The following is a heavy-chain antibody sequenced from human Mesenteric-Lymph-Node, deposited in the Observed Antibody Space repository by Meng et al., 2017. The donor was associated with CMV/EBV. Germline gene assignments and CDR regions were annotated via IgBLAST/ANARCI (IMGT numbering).Heavy chain of an antibody. CDR2: ISSDSRYI. CDR3: ARAGVSGAGRDWYFDL. V-gene: IGHV3-21*01. Sequence: GESLKISCVVSGFTFSNYNINWVRQAPGKGLEWVSSISSDSRYIYYADSVKGRFTISRDNAKNSLFLQMNSLRAEDTKVYYCARAGVSGAGRDWYFDLWGRGTLVTVSS. J-gene: IGHJ2*01. D-gene: IGHD6-13*01. CDR1: GFTFSNYN.